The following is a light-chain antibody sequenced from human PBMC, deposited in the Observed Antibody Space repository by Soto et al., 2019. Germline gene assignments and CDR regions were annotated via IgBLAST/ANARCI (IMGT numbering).Light chain of an antibody. V-gene: IGKV1-12*02. CDR3: QEANSFT. J-gene: IGKJ4*01. CDR1: QPVSSW. Sequence: DIQMTQSPSSVSASVGDRVTITCRASQPVSSWLAWYQQKPGEAPKLLIYAISSLQTGVPSRFSGSGSGTDFTLTISSLQPEDFASYYCQEANSFTFGGGTKVEI. CDR2: AIS.